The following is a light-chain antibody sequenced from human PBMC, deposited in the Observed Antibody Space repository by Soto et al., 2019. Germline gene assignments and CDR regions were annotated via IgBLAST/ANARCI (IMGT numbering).Light chain of an antibody. CDR3: LQHNNYPWT. CDR2: VAS. Sequence: DIQMTQSPSSLSASLGDRVTITCRASQAIRNDVGWYQQKPGQDPKRLIYVASRLESGVPSRFSGSGIGTEFIPTISSLQPEDFATYYCLQHNNYPWTFGQGTKVEIK. J-gene: IGKJ1*01. CDR1: QAIRND. V-gene: IGKV1-17*01.